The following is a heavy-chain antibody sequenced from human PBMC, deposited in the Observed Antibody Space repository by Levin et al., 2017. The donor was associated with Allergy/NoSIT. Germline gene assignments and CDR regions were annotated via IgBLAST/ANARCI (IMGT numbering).Heavy chain of an antibody. Sequence: GESLKISCKASGYTFTSYGISWVRQAPGQGLEWMGWISAYNGNTNYAQKLQGRVTMTTDTSTSTAYMELRSLRSDATAVYYCARDRGSSGYYYEAYWGQGTLVTVSS. CDR1: GYTFTSYG. V-gene: IGHV1-18*01. D-gene: IGHD3-22*01. CDR2: ISAYNGNT. J-gene: IGHJ4*02. CDR3: ARDRGSSGYYYEAY.